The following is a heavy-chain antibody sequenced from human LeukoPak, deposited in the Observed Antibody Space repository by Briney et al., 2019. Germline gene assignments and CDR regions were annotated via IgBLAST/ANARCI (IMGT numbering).Heavy chain of an antibody. CDR3: ARVFYDTSAAFDY. V-gene: IGHV4-39*01. CDR2: IYCNGRT. J-gene: IGHJ4*02. D-gene: IGHD3-22*01. Sequence: PSETLSLTCTVSGGSIRSDNYYWGWIRQSPGKGLKWIANIYCNGRTYYNPSLKSRVAVSVDTSKIQFSLSLSSATAADTAVYYCARVFYDTSAAFDYWGQGILVTVSS. CDR1: GGSIRSDNYY.